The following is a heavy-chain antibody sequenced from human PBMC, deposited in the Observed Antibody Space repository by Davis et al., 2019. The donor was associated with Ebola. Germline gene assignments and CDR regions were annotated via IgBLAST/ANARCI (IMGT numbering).Heavy chain of an antibody. Sequence: ESLKISCAASGFTFSTYAMSWIRQPPGKGLEWIGYIYYSGSTNYNPSLKSRVTISVDTSKNHFSLKLSSVTAADTAVYYCARDSRWLVPGTYYYYGMDVWGQGTTVTVSS. J-gene: IGHJ6*02. CDR1: GFTFSTYA. V-gene: IGHV4-59*01. CDR2: IYYSGST. D-gene: IGHD6-19*01. CDR3: ARDSRWLVPGTYYYYGMDV.